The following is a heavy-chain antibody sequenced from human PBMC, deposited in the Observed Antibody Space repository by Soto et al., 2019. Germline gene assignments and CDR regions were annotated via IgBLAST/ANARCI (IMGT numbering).Heavy chain of an antibody. Sequence: QVQLVQSGAEVKKPGSSVKVSCKASGGTVSNYAISWVRQAPGQGLEWMGGIIPIFGVTKYAQNFQGRVTITADRSTSTVYMELSSLHTADTAVYSCGKMSVPRLWAGYFDYWGQGTLVTVSS. CDR3: GKMSVPRLWAGYFDY. CDR2: IIPIFGVT. V-gene: IGHV1-69*17. D-gene: IGHD3-16*01. CDR1: GGTVSNYA. J-gene: IGHJ4*02.